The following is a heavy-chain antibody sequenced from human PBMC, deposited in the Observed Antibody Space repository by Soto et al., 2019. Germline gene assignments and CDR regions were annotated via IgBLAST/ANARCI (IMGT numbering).Heavy chain of an antibody. Sequence: GGSLRLSCVASGFTYSDHAMNWVRQAPGKGLEWVSAMSGVGGRTYYADSVKGRFTISRDNSKNTLSLQMNSLRADDTAVYYCAKDRGRAGVAVDYWGQGTLVTVSS. V-gene: IGHV3-23*01. CDR1: GFTYSDHA. CDR2: MSGVGGRT. D-gene: IGHD2-8*01. J-gene: IGHJ4*02. CDR3: AKDRGRAGVAVDY.